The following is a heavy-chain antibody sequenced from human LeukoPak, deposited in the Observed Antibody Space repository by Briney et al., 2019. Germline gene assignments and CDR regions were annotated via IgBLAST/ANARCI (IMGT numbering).Heavy chain of an antibody. Sequence: ASVKVSCKASGYTFTGYYMHWVRQAPGQGLEWMGWINPNSGGTNYAQKFQGRVTMTRDTSISTAYMELSRLRSDDTAVYYCARGYYYDSSGYYSLVYYFDYWGQGTLVTVSS. CDR3: ARGYYYDSSGYYSLVYYFDY. CDR1: GYTFTGYY. V-gene: IGHV1-2*02. CDR2: INPNSGGT. D-gene: IGHD3-22*01. J-gene: IGHJ4*02.